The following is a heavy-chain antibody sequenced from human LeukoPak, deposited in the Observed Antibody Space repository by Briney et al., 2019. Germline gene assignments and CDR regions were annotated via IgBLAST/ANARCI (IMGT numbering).Heavy chain of an antibody. J-gene: IGHJ4*02. Sequence: GGSLRLSCAASGFTVSSNYMTWVRQAPGKGLEWVSSITTSSSYIYYADSVKGRFTISRDNAKNSLYLQMDSMRGEDTAVYYCATGGVHYYDSSADYWGQGTLVTVSS. CDR3: ATGGVHYYDSSADY. CDR2: ITTSSSYI. D-gene: IGHD3-22*01. CDR1: GFTVSSNY. V-gene: IGHV3-21*01.